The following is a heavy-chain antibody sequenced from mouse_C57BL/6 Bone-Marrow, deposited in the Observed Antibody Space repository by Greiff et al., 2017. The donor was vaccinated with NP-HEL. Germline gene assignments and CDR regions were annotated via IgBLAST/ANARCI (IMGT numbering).Heavy chain of an antibody. Sequence: QVQLQQSGAELASPGASVTLSCKASGYTFTDHIMNWVKKRPGQGLEWIGRIYPVSGETNYNQKFMGKATFSVDRSSSTVYMVLNSLTSEDPAVYYCGRGGSYYGKGVDYAMDYWGQGTSVTVSS. CDR3: GRGGSYYGKGVDYAMDY. CDR1: GYTFTDHI. D-gene: IGHD2-1*01. J-gene: IGHJ4*01. V-gene: IGHV1-11*01. CDR2: IYPVSGET.